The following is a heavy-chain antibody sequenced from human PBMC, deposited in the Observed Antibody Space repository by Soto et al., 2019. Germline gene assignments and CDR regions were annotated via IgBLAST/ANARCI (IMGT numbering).Heavy chain of an antibody. D-gene: IGHD6-6*01. CDR1: GYTFTSYY. J-gene: IGHJ5*02. CDR2: INPSGGST. Sequence: ASVKVSCKASGYTFTSYYMHWVRQAPGQGLEWMGIINPSGGSTSYAQKFQGRVTMTRDTSTSTVYMELSSLRSEDTAVYYCARAAGGIAARHWFDPWGQGTLVTVSS. CDR3: ARAAGGIAARHWFDP. V-gene: IGHV1-46*01.